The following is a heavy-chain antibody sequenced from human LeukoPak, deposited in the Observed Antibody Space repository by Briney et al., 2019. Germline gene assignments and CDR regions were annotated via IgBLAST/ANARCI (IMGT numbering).Heavy chain of an antibody. D-gene: IGHD3-9*01. J-gene: IGHJ4*02. Sequence: PGASLRLSCAASGFTFSSYAMTWVRQAPGKGREWVSHITGSGASTYYADSVKGRFTISRDNSNNSLYLQMNSLRADDTAVYYCARPHYDILTGYMYYFDYWGQGTLVTVSS. V-gene: IGHV3-23*01. CDR1: GFTFSSYA. CDR3: ARPHYDILTGYMYYFDY. CDR2: ITGSGAST.